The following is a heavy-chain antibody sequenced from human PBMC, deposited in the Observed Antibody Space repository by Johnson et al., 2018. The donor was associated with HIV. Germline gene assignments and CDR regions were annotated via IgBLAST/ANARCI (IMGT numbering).Heavy chain of an antibody. J-gene: IGHJ3*01. D-gene: IGHD1-1*01. CDR1: GFTFSSYA. Sequence: EVQLVESGGGLVQPGGSLRLSCAASGFTFSSYAMSWVRQAPGKGLEWVSAISSSGGTTHNADSVKGRFAISRNHADNSLYLQINSRRVEETALSFCATVWRNEGRHSFDVWCLGTRVTVSS. V-gene: IGHV3-23*04. CDR2: ISSSGGTT. CDR3: ATVWRNEGRHSFDV.